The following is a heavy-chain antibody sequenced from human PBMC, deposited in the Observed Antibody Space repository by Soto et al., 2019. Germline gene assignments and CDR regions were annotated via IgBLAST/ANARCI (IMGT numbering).Heavy chain of an antibody. CDR2: ISSSSSYI. D-gene: IGHD3-10*01. CDR1: GFTFSSYS. J-gene: IGHJ4*02. Sequence: GGSLRLSCAASGFTFSSYSMNWVRQAPGKGLEWVSSISSSSSYIYYADSVKGRFTISRDNAKNSLYLQMNSLRAEDTTVYYCARDKGVDGFDYWGQGTLVTVSS. CDR3: ARDKGVDGFDY. V-gene: IGHV3-21*01.